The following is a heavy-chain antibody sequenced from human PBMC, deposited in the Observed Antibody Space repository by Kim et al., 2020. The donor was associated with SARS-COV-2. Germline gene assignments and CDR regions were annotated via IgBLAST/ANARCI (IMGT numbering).Heavy chain of an antibody. CDR3: ARDRLSSARRYFAWLSNIFGS. D-gene: IGHD3-9*01. Sequence: GGSLRLSCEASGFTFSNYTMSWVRHVPGKGLEWVSSIDSGTTYIYYGDSVKGRFTISRDNAKNSLYLQMNSLRAEDTALYYCARDRLSSARRYFAWLSNIFGSLGHGTPVTVSS. CDR2: IDSGTTYI. CDR1: GFTFSNYT. J-gene: IGHJ4*01. V-gene: IGHV3-21*01.